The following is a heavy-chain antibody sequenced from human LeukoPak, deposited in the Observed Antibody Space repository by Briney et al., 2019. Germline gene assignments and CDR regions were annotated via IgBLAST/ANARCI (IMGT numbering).Heavy chain of an antibody. CDR2: ISGSGGVT. V-gene: IGHV3-23*01. CDR3: AKDYGSGSYYNVNFNWFDP. Sequence: GGSLRLSCAASGFTFNTYALSWVRQAPGKGLEWVSAISGSGGVTYYADSVKGRFTMSRDNSKNTLYLQMNSLRAEDTAVYYCAKDYGSGSYYNVNFNWFDPWGQGTLVTVSS. J-gene: IGHJ5*02. D-gene: IGHD3-10*01. CDR1: GFTFNTYA.